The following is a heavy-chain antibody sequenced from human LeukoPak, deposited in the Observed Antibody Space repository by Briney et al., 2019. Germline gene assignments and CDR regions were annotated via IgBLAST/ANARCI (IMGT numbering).Heavy chain of an antibody. V-gene: IGHV3-30-3*01. CDR2: ISYDVINK. J-gene: IGHJ3*02. CDR1: GFTFSSYA. D-gene: IGHD4/OR15-4a*01. CDR3: ARDGLGTDMVPKPSDAFDI. Sequence: GGSLRLSCAASGFTFSSYAMHWVRQAPGKGLEWVAVISYDVINKYYADSVKGRFTISRDSSKNALYPQMDSLRAEDTAVYYCARDGLGTDMVPKPSDAFDIWGQGTMVTVSS.